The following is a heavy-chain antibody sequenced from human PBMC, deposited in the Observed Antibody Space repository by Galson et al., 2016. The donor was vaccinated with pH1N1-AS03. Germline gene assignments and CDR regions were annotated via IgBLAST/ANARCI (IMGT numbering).Heavy chain of an antibody. D-gene: IGHD4-17*01. V-gene: IGHV3-74*01. CDR2: IKNNGSTT. CDR3: AREGSYGDTYYDHYGMDV. J-gene: IGHJ6*02. Sequence: SLRLSCAASGFTFSTYRMHWVRQAPGKGLVWVSYIKNNGSTTIYADSVKGRFTISRDNAKNSLYLQLNSLSAEDTAVYYCAREGSYGDTYYDHYGMDVWGQGTTVTVSS. CDR1: GFTFSTYR.